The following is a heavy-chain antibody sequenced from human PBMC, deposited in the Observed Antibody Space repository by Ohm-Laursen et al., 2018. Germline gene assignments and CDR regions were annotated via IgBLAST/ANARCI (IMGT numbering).Heavy chain of an antibody. Sequence: SLRLSCAASGFTFNNNAMSWVRQAPGKGLEWVSGISGSGGRTYYADSVKGRFTISRDNSRNTLSMQMNSLRGEDTAVYYCAQDGCSSGWYIDYWAQGTLVTVSS. J-gene: IGHJ4*02. D-gene: IGHD3-22*01. CDR3: AQDGCSSGWYIDY. V-gene: IGHV3-23*01. CDR1: GFTFNNNA. CDR2: ISGSGGRT.